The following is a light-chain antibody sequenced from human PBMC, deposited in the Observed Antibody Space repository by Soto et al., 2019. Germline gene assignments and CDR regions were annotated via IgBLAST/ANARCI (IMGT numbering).Light chain of an antibody. J-gene: IGKJ2*01. CDR3: QQGHNWPLT. V-gene: IGKV3-15*01. Sequence: EIVMTQSPATLSVSPGERATLSCRASQSISSEFAWYQQKPGQPPRLLIYGASTRATGVPARFTGSGSGSDFTLTISGLQSEDFAVYYCQQGHNWPLTFGQGTRLEI. CDR1: QSISSE. CDR2: GAS.